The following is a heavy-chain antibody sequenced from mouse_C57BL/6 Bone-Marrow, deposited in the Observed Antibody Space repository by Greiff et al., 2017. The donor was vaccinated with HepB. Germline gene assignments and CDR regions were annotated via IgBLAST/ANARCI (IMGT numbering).Heavy chain of an antibody. V-gene: IGHV1-69*01. Sequence: QVQLKQPGAELVMPGASVKLSCKASGYTFTSYWMHWVKQRPGQGLEWIGEIDPSDSYTNYNQKFKGKSTLTVDKSSSTAYMQLSSLTSEDSAVYYCARWFITTVVGYFDVWGTGTTVTVSS. CDR3: ARWFITTVVGYFDV. CDR2: IDPSDSYT. CDR1: GYTFTSYW. J-gene: IGHJ1*03. D-gene: IGHD1-1*01.